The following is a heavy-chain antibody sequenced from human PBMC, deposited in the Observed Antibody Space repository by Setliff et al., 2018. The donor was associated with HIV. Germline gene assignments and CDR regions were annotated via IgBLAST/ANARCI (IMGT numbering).Heavy chain of an antibody. CDR3: ARHNTGYSYGYDYYYYYMDV. V-gene: IGHV4-39*01. CDR2: IYYSGST. CDR1: GGSISSSSYY. D-gene: IGHD5-18*01. J-gene: IGHJ6*03. Sequence: SETLSLTCTVSGGSISSSSYYWGWIRQSPGKGLEWIGSIYYSGSTYYNPSLKSRVTISVDTSKNQFSLKLSSVTAADTAVYYCARHNTGYSYGYDYYYYYMDVWGKGTTVTVSS.